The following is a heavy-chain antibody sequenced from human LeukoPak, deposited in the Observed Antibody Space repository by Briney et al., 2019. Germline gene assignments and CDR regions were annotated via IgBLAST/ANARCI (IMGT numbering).Heavy chain of an antibody. CDR3: ARATVVTPGGSDAFDI. CDR1: GFTFSSYS. Sequence: GGSLRLSCAASGFTFSSYSMNWVRQAPGKGLEWVSSISSSSSYIYYADSVRGRFTISRDNAKNSLYLQMNSLRAEDTAVYYCARATVVTPGGSDAFDIWGQGTMVTVSS. CDR2: ISSSSSYI. V-gene: IGHV3-21*01. J-gene: IGHJ3*02. D-gene: IGHD4-23*01.